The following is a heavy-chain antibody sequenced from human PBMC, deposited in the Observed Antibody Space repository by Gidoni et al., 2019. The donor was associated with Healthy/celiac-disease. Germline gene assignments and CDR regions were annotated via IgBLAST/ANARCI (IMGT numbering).Heavy chain of an antibody. V-gene: IGHV3-21*01. Sequence: EVQLVESGGGLVKPGGSLRLSCAASGFTSRSYSMNWVRQPPGKGLEWVSSISSSSSYIYYADSVKGRFTISRDNAKNSLYLQMNSLRAEDTAAYYCARDSKVVAATPSLDYWGQGTLVTVSS. CDR2: ISSSSSYI. CDR1: GFTSRSYS. J-gene: IGHJ4*02. D-gene: IGHD2-15*01. CDR3: ARDSKVVAATPSLDY.